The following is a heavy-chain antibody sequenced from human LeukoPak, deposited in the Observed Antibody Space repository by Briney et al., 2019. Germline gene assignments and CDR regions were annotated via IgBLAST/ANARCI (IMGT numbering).Heavy chain of an antibody. Sequence: PGGSLRLSCAASGFTFSSYGMNWVRQAPGKGLEWVSGIGTSGTTTYYGDSVKGRFTISRDNSKNTLYLQMASLTAEDMAVYYCARRFASSHFFSDYWGQGALVTVSS. CDR1: GFTFSSYG. J-gene: IGHJ4*02. CDR3: ARRFASSHFFSDY. V-gene: IGHV3-23*01. D-gene: IGHD2-2*01. CDR2: IGTSGTTT.